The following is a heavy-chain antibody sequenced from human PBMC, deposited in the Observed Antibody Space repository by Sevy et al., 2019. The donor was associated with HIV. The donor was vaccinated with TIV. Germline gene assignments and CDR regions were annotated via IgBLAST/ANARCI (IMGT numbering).Heavy chain of an antibody. CDR2: IKSKTDGGTT. CDR3: TTELSEWLPLDY. CDR1: GFTFSNAW. Sequence: GGSLRLSCAASGFTFSNAWMSWVRQAPGKGLEWVGRIKSKTDGGTTDYAATVKGRFTISRDDSKNTLYLQMNSLKTEDTSVYYCTTELSEWLPLDYWGQGTLVTVSS. V-gene: IGHV3-15*01. J-gene: IGHJ4*02. D-gene: IGHD6-19*01.